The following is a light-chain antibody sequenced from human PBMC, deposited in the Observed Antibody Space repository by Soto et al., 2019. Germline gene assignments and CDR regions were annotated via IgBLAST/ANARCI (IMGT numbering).Light chain of an antibody. V-gene: IGLV1-51*01. J-gene: IGLJ1*01. CDR2: DNV. Sequence: QSVLTQPPSVSATPGQKVTISCSGSGSNLGRNYVSWYQHLPGSAPKLLIYDNVYRFSGIPDRFSGSKSGTSATLGITGLQTGDEGDYYCGSWDNSLSAYVFGSGTKVTVL. CDR3: GSWDNSLSAYV. CDR1: GSNLGRNY.